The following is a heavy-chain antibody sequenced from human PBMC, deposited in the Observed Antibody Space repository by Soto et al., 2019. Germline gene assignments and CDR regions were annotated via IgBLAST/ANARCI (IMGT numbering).Heavy chain of an antibody. V-gene: IGHV3-30*03. Sequence: GGSLRLSCAASGFTFSSYGMHWVRQAPGKGLEWVAVISYDGSNKYYADSVKGRFTISRDNSKNTLYLQMNSLRAEDTAVYYCARASHDYYYGMDVWGQGTTVTVSS. CDR1: GFTFSSYG. J-gene: IGHJ6*02. CDR2: ISYDGSNK. CDR3: ARASHDYYYGMDV.